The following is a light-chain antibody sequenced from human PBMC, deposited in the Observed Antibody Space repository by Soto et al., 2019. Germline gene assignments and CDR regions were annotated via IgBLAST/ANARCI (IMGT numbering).Light chain of an antibody. CDR1: QTVRNNY. CDR3: QQYDSSPRT. Sequence: EFVLTQSPGTLSLSQGERATLSCRASQTVRNNYLAWYQQKPGQAPRLLIYDASSRATGIPARFSGGGSGTDFTLTINRLEPEDFAVYYCQQYDSSPRTFGQGTKV. V-gene: IGKV3-20*01. CDR2: DAS. J-gene: IGKJ1*01.